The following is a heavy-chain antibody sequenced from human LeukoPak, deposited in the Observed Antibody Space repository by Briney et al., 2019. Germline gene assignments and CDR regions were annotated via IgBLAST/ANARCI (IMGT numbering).Heavy chain of an antibody. D-gene: IGHD5-24*01. CDR3: AKGGWLLIIGGDAFDI. V-gene: IGHV3-23*01. CDR2: IGGSGTRT. CDR1: GFTFTTYG. J-gene: IGHJ3*02. Sequence: GGSLRLSCSASGFTFTTYGMNWVRQAPGKGLEWVSGIGGSGTRTYYADSVKGRFTISRDNSKNTLYLQMNSLRAEDTAVYYCAKGGWLLIIGGDAFDIWGQGTMVTVSS.